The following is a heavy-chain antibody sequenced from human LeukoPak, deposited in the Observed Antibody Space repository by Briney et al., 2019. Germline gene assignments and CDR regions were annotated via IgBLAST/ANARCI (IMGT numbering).Heavy chain of an antibody. V-gene: IGHV3-9*01. J-gene: IGHJ4*02. D-gene: IGHD2-21*01. CDR1: GFTFDDYA. CDR2: ISWNSGSI. CDR3: AKVLVGMGFDY. Sequence: GRSLRLSCAASGFTFDDYAMHWVRQAPGKGLEWVSGISWNSGSIGYADSVKGRFTISRDNAKNSLYLQMNSLRAEDTALYYCAKVLVGMGFDYWGQGTLVTVSS.